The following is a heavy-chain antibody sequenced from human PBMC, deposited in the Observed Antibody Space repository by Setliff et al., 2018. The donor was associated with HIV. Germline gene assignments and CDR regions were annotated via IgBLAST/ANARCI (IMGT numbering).Heavy chain of an antibody. Sequence: SETLSLTCNVSGVSISSHYWSWIRQSPGKRLEWIGSLSSSGRTRYNPSLESRVTISVDTSKNQFSLKLSSVTAADTAVYYCARAKEWPDYWGQGTLVTVSS. D-gene: IGHD3-3*01. V-gene: IGHV4-59*11. J-gene: IGHJ4*02. CDR1: GVSISSHY. CDR3: ARAKEWPDY. CDR2: LSSSGRT.